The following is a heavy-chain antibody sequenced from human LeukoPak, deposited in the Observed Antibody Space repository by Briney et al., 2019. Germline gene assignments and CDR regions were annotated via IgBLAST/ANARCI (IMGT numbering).Heavy chain of an antibody. CDR1: GFIFSNFR. CDR3: ARGRREDGYKRYYFDY. CDR2: ITKTSTSM. Sequence: PGGSLRLSCVASGFIFSNFRMDWVRQAPGKGLEWISYITKTSTSMYYADSVKGRFTISRDNAKNSLYLQMNGLRAEDTAVYYCARGRREDGYKRYYFDYWGQGTLVTVSS. J-gene: IGHJ4*02. D-gene: IGHD5-24*01. V-gene: IGHV3-48*04.